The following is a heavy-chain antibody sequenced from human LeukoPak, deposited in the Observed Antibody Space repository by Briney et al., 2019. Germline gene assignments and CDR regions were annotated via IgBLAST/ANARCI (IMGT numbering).Heavy chain of an antibody. CDR2: IYYSGST. Sequence: PSETLSLTCAVYGGSFSGYYWSWIRQPPGKGLEWIGYIYYSGSTNYNPSLKSRVTISVDTSKNQFSLKLSSVTAADTAVYYCARVWGIYDSSGYFDYWGQGTLVTVSS. CDR3: ARVWGIYDSSGYFDY. CDR1: GGSFSGYY. D-gene: IGHD3-22*01. V-gene: IGHV4-59*01. J-gene: IGHJ4*02.